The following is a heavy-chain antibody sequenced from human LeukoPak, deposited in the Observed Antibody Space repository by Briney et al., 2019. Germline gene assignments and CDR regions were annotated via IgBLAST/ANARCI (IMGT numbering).Heavy chain of an antibody. Sequence: SETLSLTCAVYGGSFSGYYWSWIRQPPGKGLEWIGEINHSGSTNYNPSLKSRVTISVDTSKNQFSLKLSSVTAADTAVYYCARAIGGGYDYGDYGLDYWGQGTLVTVSS. J-gene: IGHJ4*02. D-gene: IGHD4-17*01. CDR1: GGSFSGYY. CDR3: ARAIGGGYDYGDYGLDY. V-gene: IGHV4-34*01. CDR2: INHSGST.